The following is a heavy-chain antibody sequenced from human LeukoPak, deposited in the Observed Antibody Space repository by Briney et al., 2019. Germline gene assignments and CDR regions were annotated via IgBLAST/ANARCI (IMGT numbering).Heavy chain of an antibody. CDR3: AKDLYSNDWYNWFDP. Sequence: PGGSLRLSCEASGFTVSNTAMHWVRQAPGKGLEWVAMISYSGGETYYTDSVKGRFTVSRDISKDTLYLQMNSLRTEDTAIYYCAKDLYSNDWYNWFDPWGQGTLVTVTS. V-gene: IGHV3-30*18. CDR1: GFTVSNTA. CDR2: ISYSGGET. D-gene: IGHD6-19*01. J-gene: IGHJ5*02.